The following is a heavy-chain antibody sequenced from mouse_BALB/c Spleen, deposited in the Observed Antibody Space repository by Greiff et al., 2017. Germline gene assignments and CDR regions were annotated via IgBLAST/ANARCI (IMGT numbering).Heavy chain of an antibody. CDR2: INPNNGGT. J-gene: IGHJ3*01. D-gene: IGHD2-10*02. CDR1: GYTFTDYN. Sequence: EVKLQESGPELVKPGASVKIPCKASGYTFTDYNMDWVKQSHGKSLEWIGDINPNNGGTIYNQKFKGKATLTVDKSSSTAYMELRSLTSEDTAVYYCARVPSRYGNYEFAYWGQGTLVTVSA. V-gene: IGHV1-18*01. CDR3: ARVPSRYGNYEFAY.